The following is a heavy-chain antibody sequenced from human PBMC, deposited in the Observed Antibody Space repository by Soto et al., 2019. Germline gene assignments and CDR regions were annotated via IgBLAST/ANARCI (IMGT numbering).Heavy chain of an antibody. D-gene: IGHD3-10*01. Sequence: QVQLVQSGAEVKKPGASVKVSCKASGYTFTGYYMHWVRQAPGQGLEWMGWINPNSGGTNYAQKFQGRVTMTRDTSISTAYMELSRLRSDDTAVYYCASVPGSGSYYPTSYYYYYGMDVWGQGTTVTVSS. CDR2: INPNSGGT. V-gene: IGHV1-2*02. CDR3: ASVPGSGSYYPTSYYYYYGMDV. J-gene: IGHJ6*02. CDR1: GYTFTGYY.